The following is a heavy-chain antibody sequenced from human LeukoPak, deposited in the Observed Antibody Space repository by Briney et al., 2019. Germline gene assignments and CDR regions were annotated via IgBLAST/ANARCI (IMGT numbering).Heavy chain of an antibody. CDR2: INADGSTA. D-gene: IGHD1-14*01. V-gene: IGHV3-74*01. CDR3: VVVVEPPDSDGFDV. J-gene: IGHJ3*01. Sequence: GGSLRLSCAASGFTFGNSWVHWVRQAPGKGLVWVSLINADGSTATYADSVKGRFTISRDNARNTLSLQMNSLTIEDTAVYYCVVVVEPPDSDGFDVWSQGTMITVSS. CDR1: GFTFGNSW.